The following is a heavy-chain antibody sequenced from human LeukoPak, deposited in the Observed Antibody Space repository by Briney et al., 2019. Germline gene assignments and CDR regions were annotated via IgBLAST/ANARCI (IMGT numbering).Heavy chain of an antibody. V-gene: IGHV1-2*02. CDR3: ARDGTRYYDSSGYYCLDY. J-gene: IGHJ4*02. Sequence: GASVKVSCKASGYTFTGYYMHWVRQAPGQGLEWMGWINPNSGGTNYAQKFQGRVTMTRDTSISTAYMELSRLRSDDTAVYYCARDGTRYYDSSGYYCLDYWGQGTLVTVSS. CDR1: GYTFTGYY. D-gene: IGHD3-22*01. CDR2: INPNSGGT.